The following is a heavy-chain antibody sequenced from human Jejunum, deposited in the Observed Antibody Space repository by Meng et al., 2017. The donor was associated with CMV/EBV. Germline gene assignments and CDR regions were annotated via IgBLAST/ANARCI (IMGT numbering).Heavy chain of an antibody. V-gene: IGHV4-4*02. CDR1: GGSISSGKW. J-gene: IGHJ4*02. CDR3: VRDLTVVRGVFDY. D-gene: IGHD3-10*01. Sequence: CTGSGGSISSGKWWSWVRQPPGKGLEWIGEILQSGSTNYNSSLKSRVTISVDKSSNQFSLKLSPVTAADTAMYYCVRDLTVVRGVFDYWSQGTLVTVSS. CDR2: ILQSGST.